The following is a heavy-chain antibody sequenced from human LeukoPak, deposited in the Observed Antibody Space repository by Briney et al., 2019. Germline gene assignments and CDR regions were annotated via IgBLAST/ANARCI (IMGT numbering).Heavy chain of an antibody. V-gene: IGHV2-5*01. Sequence: SGPTLVKPTQTLTLTCTFSGFSLSTRGVGVGWIRQPPGKALEWLALIYWNDDKRYSPSLKSRLTITKDTSKNQVVLTMTNMDPVDTATYYCAHLDSSGYYPNFDYWGQGTLVTVSS. CDR1: GFSLSTRGVG. J-gene: IGHJ4*02. CDR3: AHLDSSGYYPNFDY. D-gene: IGHD3-22*01. CDR2: IYWNDDK.